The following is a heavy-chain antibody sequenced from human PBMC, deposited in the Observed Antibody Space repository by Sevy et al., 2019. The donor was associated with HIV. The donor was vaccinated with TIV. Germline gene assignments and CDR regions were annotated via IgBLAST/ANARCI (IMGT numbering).Heavy chain of an antibody. CDR1: GGSITSLY. J-gene: IGHJ4*02. CDR2: IYYNGHI. Sequence: SETLSLTCTVSGGSITSLYWNWIRQPPGKGLEWIANIYYNGHINYNPSLKFRVTLTLDTSKNQFSLRLISVTAADTAMYYCAGENAWGRGYSWGQGTLVTVSS. V-gene: IGHV4-59*08. CDR3: AGENAWGRGYS. D-gene: IGHD1-26*01.